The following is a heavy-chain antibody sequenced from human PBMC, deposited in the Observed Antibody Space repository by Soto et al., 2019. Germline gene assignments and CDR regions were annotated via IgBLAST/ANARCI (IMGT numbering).Heavy chain of an antibody. V-gene: IGHV3-30*18. CDR2: MSYDGSNE. J-gene: IGHJ4*02. D-gene: IGHD1-26*01. Sequence: QVQLVESGGGVVQPGRSLRLSCAASGFTFSHYAMHWVRQAPGKGLEWVALMSYDGSNEYYADSVKGRFTISRDNSKNTLYLQMNSLRAEDTAVYYCAKDGSEHFDYWGQGTLVTVSS. CDR3: AKDGSEHFDY. CDR1: GFTFSHYA.